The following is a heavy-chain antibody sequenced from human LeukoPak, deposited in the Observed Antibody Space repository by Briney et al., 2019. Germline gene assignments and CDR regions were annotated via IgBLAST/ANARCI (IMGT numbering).Heavy chain of an antibody. CDR2: INPNSGGT. D-gene: IGHD3-16*02. J-gene: IGHJ6*03. V-gene: IGHV1-2*06. CDR3: ARDLYPGYYYYYMDV. CDR1: GCTFTGYY. Sequence: ASVKVSCKASGCTFTGYYMHWVRQAPGQGLEWMGRINPNSGGTNYAQKFQGRVTMTRDTSISTAYMELSRLRSDDTAVYYCARDLYPGYYYYYMDVWGKGTTVTVSS.